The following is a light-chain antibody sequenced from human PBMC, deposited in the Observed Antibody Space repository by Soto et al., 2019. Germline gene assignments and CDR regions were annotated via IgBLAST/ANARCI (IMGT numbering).Light chain of an antibody. CDR2: RAS. CDR1: QSLSGNY. CDR3: QQYNNWPLT. J-gene: IGKJ4*01. Sequence: TVLTQSPCTLSLSPGERATLSCRASQSLSGNYLAWYQQKPGQAPRVLIYRASIRATGISARFSGSGSGTDFTLTISSLEPEDFAVYYCQQYNNWPLTFGGGTKVDIK. V-gene: IGKV3-20*01.